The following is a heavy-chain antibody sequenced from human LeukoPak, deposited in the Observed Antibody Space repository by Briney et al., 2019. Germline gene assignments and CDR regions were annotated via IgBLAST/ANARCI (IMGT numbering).Heavy chain of an antibody. CDR3: ARVTYSSSSMSLDAFDI. CDR1: GGYISTYY. V-gene: IGHV4-59*08. J-gene: IGHJ3*02. CDR2: IYFSRAT. D-gene: IGHD6-6*01. Sequence: SETLSLTCTVSGGYISTYYWSWIRQPPGKGLEWIGYIYFSRATMYNPSLKSRVTISGDTSKNQFSLKVSSVTAADTAVYYCARVTYSSSSMSLDAFDIWGQGTMVTVSS.